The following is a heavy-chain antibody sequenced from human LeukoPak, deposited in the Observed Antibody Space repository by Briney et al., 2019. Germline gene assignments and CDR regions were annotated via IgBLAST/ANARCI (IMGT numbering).Heavy chain of an antibody. CDR3: ARSGRYSGSYSLDY. Sequence: ASVKVSCKASGYTFTSYGISWVRQAPGQGLEWRGWISAYSGNTNYAQKLQGRVTMTTDTSTSTAYMELRSLRSDDTAVYYCARSGRYSGSYSLDYWGQGTLVTVSS. CDR1: GYTFTSYG. V-gene: IGHV1-18*01. J-gene: IGHJ4*02. D-gene: IGHD1-26*01. CDR2: ISAYSGNT.